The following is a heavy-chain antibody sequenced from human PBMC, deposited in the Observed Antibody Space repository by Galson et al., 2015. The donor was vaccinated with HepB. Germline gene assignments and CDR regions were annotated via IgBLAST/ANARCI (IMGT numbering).Heavy chain of an antibody. Sequence: SLRLSCAASGFTFSSYAMSWVRQAPGKGLEWVSAISGSGGSTYYADSVKGRFTISRDNSKNTLYLQMNSLRAEDTAVYYCAKDKRYCTNGVCYGPFDYWGQGTLVTVSS. D-gene: IGHD2-8*01. J-gene: IGHJ4*02. V-gene: IGHV3-23*01. CDR2: ISGSGGST. CDR1: GFTFSSYA. CDR3: AKDKRYCTNGVCYGPFDY.